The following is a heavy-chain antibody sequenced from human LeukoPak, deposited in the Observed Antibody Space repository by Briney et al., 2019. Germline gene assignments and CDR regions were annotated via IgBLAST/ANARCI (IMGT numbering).Heavy chain of an antibody. D-gene: IGHD2-15*01. J-gene: IGHJ1*01. CDR3: AKDISQRCSGGSCYSDVVFQH. V-gene: IGHV3-43D*04. CDR2: ISWDGGST. CDR1: GSTFDDYA. Sequence: PGGSLRLSCAASGSTFDDYAMHWVRQAPGKGLEWVSLISWDGGSTYYADSVKGRFTISRDNSKNSLYLQMNSLRAEDTALYYCAKDISQRCSGGSCYSDVVFQHWGQGTLVTVSS.